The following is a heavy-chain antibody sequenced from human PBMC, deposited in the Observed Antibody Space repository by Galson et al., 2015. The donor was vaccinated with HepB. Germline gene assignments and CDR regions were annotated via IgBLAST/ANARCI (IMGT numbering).Heavy chain of an antibody. Sequence: SLRLSCAASGFTFSSYAMHWVRQAPGKGLEYVSAISSNGGSTYYADSVKGRFTISRDNSKNTLYLQMSSLRAEDTAVYYCVKGGCSSTSCYMGYWGQGTLVTVSS. CDR3: VKGGCSSTSCYMGY. D-gene: IGHD2-2*02. CDR1: GFTFSSYA. V-gene: IGHV3-64D*06. CDR2: ISSNGGST. J-gene: IGHJ4*02.